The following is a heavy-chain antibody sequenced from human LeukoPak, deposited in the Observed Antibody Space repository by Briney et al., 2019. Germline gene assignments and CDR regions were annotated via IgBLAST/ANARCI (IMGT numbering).Heavy chain of an antibody. CDR3: TTVTYSSSWHNWFDP. J-gene: IGHJ5*02. CDR1: GFTFSNAW. V-gene: IGHV3-15*01. CDR2: IKSKTDGGTT. D-gene: IGHD6-13*01. Sequence: GGSLRLSCAASGFTFSNAWMSWVRQAPGKGLEWVGRIKSKTDGGTTDYAAPVKGRFTISRDDSKNTLYLQMNSLKTEDTAVYYCTTVTYSSSWHNWFDPWGQGTLVTVSS.